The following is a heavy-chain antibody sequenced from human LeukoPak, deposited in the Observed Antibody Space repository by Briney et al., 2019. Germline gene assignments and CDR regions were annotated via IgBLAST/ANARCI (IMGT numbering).Heavy chain of an antibody. CDR3: ARFSSSGWYIDY. J-gene: IGHJ4*02. D-gene: IGHD6-19*01. Sequence: PSETLSLTCTVSGGSISSSSYYWGWIRQPPGKGLEWIGSIYYSGSTYYNPSLKSRVTISVDKSKNQFSLKLSSVTAADTAVYYCARFSSSGWYIDYWGQGTLVTVSS. CDR1: GGSISSSSYY. V-gene: IGHV4-39*07. CDR2: IYYSGST.